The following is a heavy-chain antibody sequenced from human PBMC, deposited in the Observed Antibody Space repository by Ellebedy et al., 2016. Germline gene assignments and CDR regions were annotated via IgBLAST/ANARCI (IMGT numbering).Heavy chain of an antibody. J-gene: IGHJ3*02. CDR2: IYHSGST. CDR1: GGSFSGYY. CDR3: ARVRSRLGGGAFDI. Sequence: SETLSLTCAVYGGSFSGYYWSWVRQPPGKGLEWIGEIYHSGSTNYNPSLKSRVTISVDKSKNQFSLKLSSVTAADTAVYYCARVRSRLGGGAFDIWGQGTMVTVSS. D-gene: IGHD3-16*01. V-gene: IGHV4-34*01.